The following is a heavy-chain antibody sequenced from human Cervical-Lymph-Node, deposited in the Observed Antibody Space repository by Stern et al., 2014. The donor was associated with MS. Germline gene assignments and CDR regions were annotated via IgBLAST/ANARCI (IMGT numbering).Heavy chain of an antibody. D-gene: IGHD3-10*01. J-gene: IGHJ6*02. CDR3: ARSKGSGSVEGMYGMDV. V-gene: IGHV1-69*09. Sequence: VQLVESGAEVRKPGSSVTVSCEASGVSFSSDTIIWVRQAPGQGLEWMGRIIPLVNIPTVAQRVKGRVTLTAHRGTTTVYMKSSSLRSEDPGVYYCARSKGSGSVEGMYGMDVWGQGTTVIVSS. CDR2: IIPLVNIP. CDR1: GVSFSSDT.